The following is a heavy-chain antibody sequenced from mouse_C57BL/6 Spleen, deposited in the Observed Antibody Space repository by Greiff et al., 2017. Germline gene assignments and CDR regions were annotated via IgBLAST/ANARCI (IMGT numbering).Heavy chain of an antibody. D-gene: IGHD2-4*01. CDR2: ISYSGST. Sequence: VQLKQSGPGMVKPSQSLSLTCTVTGYSITSGYDWHWIRHFPGNKLEWMGYISYSGSTNYNPSLKSRISITHDTSKNHFFLKLNSVTTEDTATYYCARRLLGADYYYFDYWGQGTTLTVSS. V-gene: IGHV3-1*01. CDR1: GYSITSGYD. J-gene: IGHJ2*01. CDR3: ARRLLGADYYYFDY.